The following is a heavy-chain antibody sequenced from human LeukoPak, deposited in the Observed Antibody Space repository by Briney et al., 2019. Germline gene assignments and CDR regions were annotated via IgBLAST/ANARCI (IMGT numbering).Heavy chain of an antibody. CDR2: INPNSGGT. CDR3: AREGYYYDSSGYRTPHFDY. CDR1: GYTFTGYY. Sequence: ASVKVSCKASGYTFTGYYMHWVRQAPGQGLEWMGWINPNSGGTNYAQKFQGRVTMTRDTSISTAYMELSRLRSDDTAVYYCAREGYYYDSSGYRTPHFDYWGQGTLVTVSS. V-gene: IGHV1-2*02. J-gene: IGHJ4*02. D-gene: IGHD3-22*01.